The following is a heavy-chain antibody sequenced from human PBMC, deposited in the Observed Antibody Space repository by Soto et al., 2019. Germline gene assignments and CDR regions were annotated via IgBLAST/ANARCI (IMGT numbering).Heavy chain of an antibody. CDR2: ISAYNGNT. CDR3: ARSSARGSHGPDDNGMDV. V-gene: IGHV1-18*04. CDR1: GYIFTNYG. Sequence: ASVKVSCKASGYIFTNYGINWVRQAPGQGLEWMGWISAYNGNTNFAQTVQGRLTMTTDTSTATSYMELRSLTYDDTAVYFCARSSARGSHGPDDNGMDVRGQGTTVPVSS. J-gene: IGHJ6*02. D-gene: IGHD6-13*01.